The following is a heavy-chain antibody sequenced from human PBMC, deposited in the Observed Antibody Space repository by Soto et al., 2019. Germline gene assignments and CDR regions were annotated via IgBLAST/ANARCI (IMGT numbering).Heavy chain of an antibody. V-gene: IGHV3-74*01. CDR1: GFTFDGYW. J-gene: IGHJ4*02. CDR2: ISSDGTRT. Sequence: EVQLVESGGGLVQPGGSLRLSCAASGFTFDGYWMHWVRQAPGKGLVWVSRISSDGTRTTYADSVKGRFTISRDNAKNTLFLQRNGLRADDTAVYYCARDRGSSGRPYDLDDWGQGTLVTVSS. CDR3: ARDRGSSGRPYDLDD. D-gene: IGHD6-19*01.